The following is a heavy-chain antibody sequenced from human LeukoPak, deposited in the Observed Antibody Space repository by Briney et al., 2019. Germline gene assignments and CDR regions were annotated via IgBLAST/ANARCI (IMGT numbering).Heavy chain of an antibody. V-gene: IGHV4-4*07. CDR2: IYTSGST. CDR1: GGSISSYY. D-gene: IGHD1-1*01. Sequence: SETLSLTCTVSGGSISSYYWSWIRQPAGKGLEWIGRIYTSGSTNYNPSLKSRVTISVDTSKNQFSLKLSSVTAADTAVYYCARAKLEYYYYYYMDVWGKGTTVTVSS. J-gene: IGHJ6*03. CDR3: ARAKLEYYYYYYMDV.